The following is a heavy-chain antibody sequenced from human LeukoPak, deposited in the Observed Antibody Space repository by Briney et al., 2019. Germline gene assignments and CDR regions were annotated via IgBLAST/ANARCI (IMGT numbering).Heavy chain of an antibody. CDR1: GFTVSSNY. CDR2: IYSGGST. J-gene: IGHJ3*02. Sequence: GGSLRLSCAASGFTVSSNYMSWVRQAPEKGLEWVSVIYSGGSTYYADSVKGRFTISRHNSKNTLYLQMNSLRAEDTAVYYCASGSGSYYPVDAFDIWGQGTMVTVSS. D-gene: IGHD1-26*01. CDR3: ASGSGSYYPVDAFDI. V-gene: IGHV3-53*04.